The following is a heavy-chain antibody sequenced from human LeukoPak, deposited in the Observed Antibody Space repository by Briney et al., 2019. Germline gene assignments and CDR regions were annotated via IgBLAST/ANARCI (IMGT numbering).Heavy chain of an antibody. CDR2: ISSNSGYT. V-gene: IGHV3-21*01. Sequence: GGSLRLSCAASGFSFSTYSMSWVRQAPGKGLEWVSLISSNSGYTYYADSLKGRFTISRDNAKNTLYLQMNSLRAEDTAVYYCARVLDTAMSYYYSGMDVCGQGTTVTVSS. CDR3: ARVLDTAMSYYYSGMDV. D-gene: IGHD5-18*01. J-gene: IGHJ6*01. CDR1: GFSFSTYS.